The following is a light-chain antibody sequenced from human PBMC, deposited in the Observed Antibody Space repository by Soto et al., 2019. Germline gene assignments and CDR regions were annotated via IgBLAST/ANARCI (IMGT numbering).Light chain of an antibody. V-gene: IGKV1-39*01. Sequence: GDRVTITCRASQSIGSYLNWYQQRPGKAPKLLIFAASSLQSGVPSRFSGSGSGTDFTLTISSLQAEDVAVYYCQQYYTTPPLTFGGGTKVDNK. CDR2: AAS. J-gene: IGKJ4*01. CDR3: QQYYTTPPLT. CDR1: QSIGSY.